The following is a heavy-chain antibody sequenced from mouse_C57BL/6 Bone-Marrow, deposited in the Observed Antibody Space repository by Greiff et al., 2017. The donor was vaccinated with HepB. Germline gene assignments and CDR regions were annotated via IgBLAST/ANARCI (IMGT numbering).Heavy chain of an antibody. CDR2: IDPSDSYT. Sequence: VQLQQPGAELVKPGASVKLSCKASGYTFTSYWMTWVKQRPGQGLEWIGEIDPSDSYTNYNQKFKGKATLTVDTSSSTAYMQLSSLTSEVAAGYYCARVCLIYYCGSSYYAMDYWGQGTSVTVSS. V-gene: IGHV1-50*01. J-gene: IGHJ4*01. CDR1: GYTFTSYW. D-gene: IGHD1-1*01. CDR3: ARVCLIYYCGSSYYAMDY.